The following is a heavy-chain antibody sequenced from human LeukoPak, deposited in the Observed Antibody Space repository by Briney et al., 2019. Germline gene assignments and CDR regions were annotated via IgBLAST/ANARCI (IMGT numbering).Heavy chain of an antibody. CDR2: IYHSGST. Sequence: ASETLSLTCTVSGGSISSYYWSWIRQPPGKGLEWIGYIYHSGSTNYNPSLTSRVTISVDTSKNQFSLKLSSVTAADTAVYYCARRRWLTTGFDYWGQGTLVTVPS. V-gene: IGHV4-59*12. J-gene: IGHJ4*02. D-gene: IGHD5-24*01. CDR3: ARRRWLTTGFDY. CDR1: GGSISSYY.